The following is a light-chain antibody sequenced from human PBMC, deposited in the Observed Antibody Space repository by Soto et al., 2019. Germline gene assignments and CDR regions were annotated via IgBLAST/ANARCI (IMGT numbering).Light chain of an antibody. CDR1: SSDVGSYNR. J-gene: IGLJ2*01. CDR3: SSYTSSITVV. Sequence: QSALTQPPSVSGSPGQSVTISCTGTSSDVGSYNRVSWYQQPPGTAPKLMIYEVSNRPSGVPDRSSGSKSGNTASLTISGXQXEXXADYYCSSYTSSITVVFGGGTKLTVL. V-gene: IGLV2-18*02. CDR2: EVS.